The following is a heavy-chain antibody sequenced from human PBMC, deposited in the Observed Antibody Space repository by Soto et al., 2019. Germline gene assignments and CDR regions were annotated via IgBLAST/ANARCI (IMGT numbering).Heavy chain of an antibody. CDR1: GGSFSGYY. J-gene: IGHJ4*02. Sequence: PSETLSLTCAVYGGSFSGYYWSWIRQPPGKGLEWIGEINRSGSTNYNPSLKSRVTISVDTSKNQFSLKLSSVTAADTAVYYCARGSWGYYDSSGYSDYWGQGTLVTVS. CDR3: ARGSWGYYDSSGYSDY. D-gene: IGHD3-22*01. CDR2: INRSGST. V-gene: IGHV4-34*01.